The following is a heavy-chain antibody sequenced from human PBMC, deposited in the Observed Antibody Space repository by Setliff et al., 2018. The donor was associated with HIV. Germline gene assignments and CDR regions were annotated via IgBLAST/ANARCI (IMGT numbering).Heavy chain of an antibody. D-gene: IGHD3-9*01. CDR1: GDSITNDDYY. V-gene: IGHV4-39*02. J-gene: IGHJ2*01. Sequence: SETLSLTCTVSGDSITNDDYYWGWIRQPPGKGLEWIAIIHYNGRTYYDPSLKSRVTIFVDTSKTQFYLKLRSVTASDTAVYYCTRDSGYILSGYRPHWYFDLWGRGTLVTVSS. CDR3: TRDSGYILSGYRPHWYFDL. CDR2: IHYNGRT.